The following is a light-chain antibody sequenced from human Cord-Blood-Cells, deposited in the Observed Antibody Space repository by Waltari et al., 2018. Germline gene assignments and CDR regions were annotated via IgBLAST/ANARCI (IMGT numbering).Light chain of an antibody. V-gene: IGLV2-8*01. Sequence: QSALTQPPSASGSPGQSVTISCTGTSSDVGGYNYVSWYQQHPGKAPKLMIYEVSKRPSGVPDRFSCSKSGNTASLTVSVLQAEDEADYYCSSYAGSNNFVVFGGGTKLTVL. J-gene: IGLJ2*01. CDR2: EVS. CDR3: SSYAGSNNFVV. CDR1: SSDVGGYNY.